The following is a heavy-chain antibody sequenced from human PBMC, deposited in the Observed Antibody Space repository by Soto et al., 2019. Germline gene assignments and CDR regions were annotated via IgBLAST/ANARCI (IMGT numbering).Heavy chain of an antibody. D-gene: IGHD3-3*01. CDR3: SREVYYDFWSGCNTHPYYFDD. J-gene: IGHJ4*02. CDR2: ISDDGSNT. CDR1: GFTFSRHT. V-gene: IGHV3-30-3*01. Sequence: QVQLVESGGGVVQPGRSLRLSCAASGFTFSRHTMHWVRQAPGKGLEWVAAISDDGSNTYYADSVKGQFTISRDNSKNTLYRQMTSLSSEDTAVHHCSREVYYDFWSGCNTHPYYFDDWGQGTLVTVSS.